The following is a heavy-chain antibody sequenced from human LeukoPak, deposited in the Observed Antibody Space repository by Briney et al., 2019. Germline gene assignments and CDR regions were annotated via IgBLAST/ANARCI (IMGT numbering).Heavy chain of an antibody. Sequence: ASVKVSCKASGYTFISYFMHWVRQAPGQGLEWMGWINPNSGGTNYVQKFQGRVTMTRDTSSTTTYMELGRLTSDDTAMYYCAIIYYYDSSGYYYEDDYWGQGTLVTVSS. V-gene: IGHV1-2*02. CDR2: INPNSGGT. J-gene: IGHJ4*02. CDR3: AIIYYYDSSGYYYEDDY. CDR1: GYTFISYF. D-gene: IGHD3-22*01.